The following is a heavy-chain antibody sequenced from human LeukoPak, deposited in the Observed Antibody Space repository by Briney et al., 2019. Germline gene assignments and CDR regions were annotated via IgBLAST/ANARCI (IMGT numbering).Heavy chain of an antibody. CDR3: ARAIASYGDSAY. V-gene: IGHV3-48*04. J-gene: IGHJ4*02. D-gene: IGHD5-18*01. CDR1: GFKFSSFS. CDR2: ITSTSSAI. Sequence: GGSLRLSCAASGFKFSSFSMNWVRQAPGKGLEWLSYITSTSSAIYYADSLKGRFTISRENAKNSLYLQINSLRADDTAVYYCARAIASYGDSAYWGQGTLVTVSS.